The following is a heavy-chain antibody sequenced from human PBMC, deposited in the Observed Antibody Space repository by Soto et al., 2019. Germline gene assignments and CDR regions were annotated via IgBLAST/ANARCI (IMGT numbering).Heavy chain of an antibody. D-gene: IGHD1-1*01. CDR3: AKSLNINWKNWFDF. CDR2: ISETGGRT. CDR1: GFTFSSSD. Sequence: QLLESGGGLAQPGGSLTLSCAASGFTFSSSDMNWVRQAPGKGLEWVSIISETGGRTYYADSVKGRFTISRDNARSVLYLQMNSLRADDTAVYYCAKSLNINWKNWFDFWGQGTLVTVSS. V-gene: IGHV3-23*01. J-gene: IGHJ5*01.